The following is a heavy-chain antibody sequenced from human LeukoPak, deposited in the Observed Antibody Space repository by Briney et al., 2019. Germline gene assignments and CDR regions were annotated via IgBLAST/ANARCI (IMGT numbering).Heavy chain of an antibody. D-gene: IGHD5-18*01. CDR1: GFTVSSNY. CDR3: ARLRGYSYGYLDY. CDR2: IYSGGST. Sequence: GGSLRLSCAASGFTVSSNYMSWVRQARGKGLEWVSVIYSGGSTYYADSVKGRFTISRDNSKNTLYLQMNSLRAEDTAVYYCARLRGYSYGYLDYWGQGTLVTVSS. V-gene: IGHV3-53*01. J-gene: IGHJ4*02.